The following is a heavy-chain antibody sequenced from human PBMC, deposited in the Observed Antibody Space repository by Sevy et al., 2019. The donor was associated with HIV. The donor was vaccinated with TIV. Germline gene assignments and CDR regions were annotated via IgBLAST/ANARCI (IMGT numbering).Heavy chain of an antibody. CDR2: INPNSGGT. D-gene: IGHD3-22*01. J-gene: IGHJ6*02. CDR1: GYTFTGYY. Sequence: ASVKVSCKASGYTFTGYYMHWVRQAPGQGLEWMGWINPNSGGTNYAQTFQGRVTMTRDTSISTAYMELSRLRSDDTAVYYCARETGDYYDSSGYNYYYYYGMDVWGQGTTVTVSS. CDR3: ARETGDYYDSSGYNYYYYYGMDV. V-gene: IGHV1-2*02.